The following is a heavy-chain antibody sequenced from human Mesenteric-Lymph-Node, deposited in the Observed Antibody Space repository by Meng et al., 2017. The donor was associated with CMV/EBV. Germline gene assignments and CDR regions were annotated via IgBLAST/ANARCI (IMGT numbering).Heavy chain of an antibody. V-gene: IGHV3-49*04. CDR2: IRSKACGGTT. D-gene: IGHD3-3*02. Sequence: GGSLRLSCTASGFTFGDYAMSWVRQAPGKGLEWVGCIRSKACGGTTEYAASVKGRFTISRDDSKSIAYLQMNSLKTEDTAVYYRTRSHLSLGYWGQGALVTVSS. J-gene: IGHJ4*02. CDR1: GFTFGDYA. CDR3: TRSHLSLGY.